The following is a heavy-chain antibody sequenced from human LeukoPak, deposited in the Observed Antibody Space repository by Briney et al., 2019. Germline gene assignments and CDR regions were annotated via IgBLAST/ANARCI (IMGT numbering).Heavy chain of an antibody. CDR1: GFTFDEYA. J-gene: IGHJ4*02. CDR2: VWSGGTT. CDR3: ARDGPGNYDSSSFDY. D-gene: IGHD3-22*01. V-gene: IGHV3-53*01. Sequence: GGSLRLSCAASGFTFDEYAMHWVRQAPGKSLEWVSSVWSGGTTYYADSVKGRFIISRDNSKNTLYLQMNSLRAEDTAVYYCARDGPGNYDSSSFDYWGQGTLVTVSS.